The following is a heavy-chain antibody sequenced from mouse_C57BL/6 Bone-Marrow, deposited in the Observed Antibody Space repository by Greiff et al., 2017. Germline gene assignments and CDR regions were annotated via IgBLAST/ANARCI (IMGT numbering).Heavy chain of an antibody. CDR2: ISYDGSN. D-gene: IGHD1-1*01. V-gene: IGHV3-6*01. J-gene: IGHJ4*01. CDR1: GYSITSGYY. Sequence: DVQLQESGPGLVKPSQSLSLTCSVTGYSITSGYYWNWIRQFPGNKLEWMGYISYDGSNNYNPSLKNRISITRDTSKNQFFLKLNSVTTEDTATYYCARGITTVVEDYWGQGTSVTVSS. CDR3: ARGITTVVEDY.